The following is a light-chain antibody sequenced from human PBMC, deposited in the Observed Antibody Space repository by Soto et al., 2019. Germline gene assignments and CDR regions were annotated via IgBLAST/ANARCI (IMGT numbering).Light chain of an antibody. CDR2: DAS. Sequence: EIVLTQSPATLSLSPGERATLSCRASQSVSSFLAWYQQKPGQATRLLIYDASNRATGIPVRFSGSGSGTAFTLTISSLEPEDFAVYYCRQRSGWPPVTFGGGTKGEIK. J-gene: IGKJ4*01. V-gene: IGKV3-11*01. CDR1: QSVSSF. CDR3: RQRSGWPPVT.